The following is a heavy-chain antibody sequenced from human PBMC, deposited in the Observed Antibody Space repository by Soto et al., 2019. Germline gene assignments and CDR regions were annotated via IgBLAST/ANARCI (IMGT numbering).Heavy chain of an antibody. Sequence: GGSLRLSCAASGFTFSTYGMNWVLQAPGKGLEWVSYISSSSSIIYYADSVEGRFTISRDNAKNSLYLQMSSLRAEETAVYYCARSKGYCSSSSCYPLLLYYYYYYMDVWGKGTTVTVSS. CDR2: ISSSSSII. V-gene: IGHV3-48*01. CDR1: GFTFSTYG. D-gene: IGHD2-2*01. CDR3: ARSKGYCSSSSCYPLLLYYYYYYMDV. J-gene: IGHJ6*03.